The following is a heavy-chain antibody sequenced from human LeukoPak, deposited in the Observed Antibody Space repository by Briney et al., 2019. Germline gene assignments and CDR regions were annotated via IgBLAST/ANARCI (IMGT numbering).Heavy chain of an antibody. CDR2: IYYSGST. CDR1: GGSISSYY. J-gene: IGHJ3*02. Sequence: SETLSLTCTVSGGSISSYYWSWIRQPPGKGLGWIGDIYYSGSTNYNPSLTGRVTISVDTSKNQFSLTLSPVTAADTAVYYCARSSIRGAFDIWGQGTMVTVSS. D-gene: IGHD6-13*01. V-gene: IGHV4-59*12. CDR3: ARSSIRGAFDI.